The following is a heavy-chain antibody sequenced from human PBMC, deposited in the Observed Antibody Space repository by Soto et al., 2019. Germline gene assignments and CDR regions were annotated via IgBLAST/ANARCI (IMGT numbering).Heavy chain of an antibody. CDR3: ARISSKPLDFDY. V-gene: IGHV4-39*01. CDR1: GGSISSSSYY. J-gene: IGHJ4*02. Sequence: QLQLQESGPGLVKPSETLSLTCTVSGGSISSSSYYWGWIRQPPGTGLEWIGSIYYSGSTYYNPSLKSRVTISVDTSKNQFSLKLSSVTAADTAVYYCARISSKPLDFDYWGQGTLVTVSS. CDR2: IYYSGST.